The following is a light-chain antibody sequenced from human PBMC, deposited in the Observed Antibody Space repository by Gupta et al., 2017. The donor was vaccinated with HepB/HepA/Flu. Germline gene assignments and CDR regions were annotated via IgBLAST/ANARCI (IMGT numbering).Light chain of an antibody. CDR1: SSDVGSNNL. CDR2: EVS. V-gene: IGLV2-23*02. J-gene: IGLJ3*02. Sequence: QSALTQPASVSGSPGQSITISCTGTSSDVGSNNLVACYQQHPGNARKLMIYEVSRRPAGVSNSFAGSKAGNTASLTISGREVEDEADYYCCAYAGSSTWVFGGGTKLTVL. CDR3: CAYAGSSTWV.